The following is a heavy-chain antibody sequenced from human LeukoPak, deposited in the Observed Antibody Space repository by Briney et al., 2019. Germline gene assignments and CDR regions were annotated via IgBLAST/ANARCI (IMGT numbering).Heavy chain of an antibody. V-gene: IGHV1-18*01. J-gene: IGHJ4*02. Sequence: GASVKVSCKASGYTFTSYGISWVRQAPGQGLEWMGWISGYNGNTNYAQKLQGRVTMTTDTSTSTAYMELRSLRSDDTAVYYCARVRPDLTYYYDSSGYDLLYWGQGTLVTVSS. CDR2: ISGYNGNT. D-gene: IGHD3-22*01. CDR3: ARVRPDLTYYYDSSGYDLLY. CDR1: GYTFTSYG.